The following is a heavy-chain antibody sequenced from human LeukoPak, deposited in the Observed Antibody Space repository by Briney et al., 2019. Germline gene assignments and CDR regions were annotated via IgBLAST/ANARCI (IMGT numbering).Heavy chain of an antibody. V-gene: IGHV4-4*02. CDR3: AREGGFYRPLDY. D-gene: IGHD3-3*01. J-gene: IGHJ4*02. Sequence: SETLSLTCGVSGGSVINTNWWTWVRQPPGKGLEWIGEVYLDGRTNYNPSLESRLTMSVDVSENQVSLKLTSVTAADTAVYYCAREGGFYRPLDYSGQGTLVTVS. CDR1: GGSVINTNW. CDR2: VYLDGRT.